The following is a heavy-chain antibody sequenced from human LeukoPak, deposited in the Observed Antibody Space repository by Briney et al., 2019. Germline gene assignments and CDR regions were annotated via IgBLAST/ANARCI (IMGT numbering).Heavy chain of an antibody. Sequence: ASVKVSCKASGYTFTSYGISWVRQAPGQGLEWMGWISAYNGNTNYAQKLQGRVTMTTDTSTSTAYMELRSLRSDDTAVYYCARGASIVVVPAATLYYMDVWGKGTTVTVSS. D-gene: IGHD2-2*01. V-gene: IGHV1-18*01. CDR2: ISAYNGNT. CDR1: GYTFTSYG. CDR3: ARGASIVVVPAATLYYMDV. J-gene: IGHJ6*03.